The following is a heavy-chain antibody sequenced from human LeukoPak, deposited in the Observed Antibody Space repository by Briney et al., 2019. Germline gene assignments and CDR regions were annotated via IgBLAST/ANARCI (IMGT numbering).Heavy chain of an antibody. D-gene: IGHD6-6*01. CDR1: GGCISSSSYY. J-gene: IGHJ4*02. Sequence: PSETLSLTSTVSGGCISSSSYYWGWIRQPPGKGLEWIGSIYYSGSTYYNPSLKSRVTISVDTSKNQFSLKLSSVTAADTAVYYCARVDSSSWSYYFDYWGQGTLVTVSS. V-gene: IGHV4-39*07. CDR3: ARVDSSSWSYYFDY. CDR2: IYYSGST.